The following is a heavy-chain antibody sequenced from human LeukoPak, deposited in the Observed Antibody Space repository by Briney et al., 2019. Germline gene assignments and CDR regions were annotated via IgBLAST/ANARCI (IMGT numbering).Heavy chain of an antibody. CDR1: GFTFDDYA. CDR2: ISWNSGSI. Sequence: GRSLRLSCAASGFTFDDYAMHWVRQAPGKGLEWVSGISWNSGSIVYADSVKGRFTISRDNAKNSLYLQMNSLRAEDTALYYCAKDFALSGSSTELFDYWGQGTLVTVSS. CDR3: AKDFALSGSSTELFDY. J-gene: IGHJ4*02. V-gene: IGHV3-9*01. D-gene: IGHD5-12*01.